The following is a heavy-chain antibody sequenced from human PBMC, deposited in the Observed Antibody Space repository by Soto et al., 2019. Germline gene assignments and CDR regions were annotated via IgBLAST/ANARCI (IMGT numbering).Heavy chain of an antibody. J-gene: IGHJ6*02. V-gene: IGHV4-31*03. CDR2: IYYSGST. CDR3: ARCRGGSCIYGMDV. CDR1: GGSISSGGYY. Sequence: QVQLQESGPGLVKPSQTLSLTCTVSGGSISSGGYYWSWIRQHPGKGLEWIGYIYYSGSTYYNPSLKSRVTISVDTCKNQFSLKLSSVTAADTAVYYCARCRGGSCIYGMDVWGQGTTVTVSS. D-gene: IGHD2-15*01.